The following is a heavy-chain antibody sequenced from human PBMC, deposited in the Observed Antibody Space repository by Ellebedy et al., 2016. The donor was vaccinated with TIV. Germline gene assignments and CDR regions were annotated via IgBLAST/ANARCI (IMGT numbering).Heavy chain of an antibody. CDR2: IYYSGST. D-gene: IGHD3-10*01. J-gene: IGHJ3*02. Sequence: SETLSLTCTVSGGSISSYYWSWIRQPPGKGLEWIGYIYYSGSTNYNPSLKSRVTISVDTSKNQFSLKLSSVTAADTAVYYCARVLSAPSPDAFDIWGQGTMVTVSS. V-gene: IGHV4-59*01. CDR3: ARVLSAPSPDAFDI. CDR1: GGSISSYY.